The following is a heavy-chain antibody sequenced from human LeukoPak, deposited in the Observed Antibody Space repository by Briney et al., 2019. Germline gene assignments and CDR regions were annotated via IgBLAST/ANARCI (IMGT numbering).Heavy chain of an antibody. V-gene: IGHV4-59*08. CDR3: ARLYRALPRGYFDY. J-gene: IGHJ4*02. CDR2: IYYSGRT. Sequence: SSETLSLTCTVSGGSISSYFWSWIRQPPGKGLEWIGYIYYSGRTNYNPSLKSRVTISVDTSKNHFSLKLSSVTAADTAVYYCARLYRALPRGYFDYWGQGTLVTVSS. D-gene: IGHD1-26*01. CDR1: GGSISSYF.